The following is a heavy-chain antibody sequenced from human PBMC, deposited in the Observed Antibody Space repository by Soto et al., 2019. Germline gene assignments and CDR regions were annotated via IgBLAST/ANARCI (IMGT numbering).Heavy chain of an antibody. J-gene: IGHJ5*02. D-gene: IGHD3-16*01. CDR1: VFTFISFH. V-gene: IGHV3-48*03. Sequence: SVFTFISFHMNWVRQSPGKGLQWISYISPSANVQYYADTVKGRFTISRDNAKNTAYLQMNSLQTEDTAVYYCTRDLFSYDYSGILWFDPWGQGTLVTVSS. CDR2: ISPSANVQ. CDR3: TRDLFSYDYSGILWFDP.